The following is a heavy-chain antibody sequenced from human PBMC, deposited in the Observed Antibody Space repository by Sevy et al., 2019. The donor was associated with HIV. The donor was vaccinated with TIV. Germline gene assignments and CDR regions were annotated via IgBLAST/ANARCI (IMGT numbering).Heavy chain of an antibody. Sequence: ASVKVSCKASGYTFTSYAMHWVRQAPGQRLEWMGWINAGNGNTKYSQKFQGRVTITRDTSASTAYMELGSLRSEDTAVYYCARAYIWGSYNPFDYWGQGTLVTVSS. D-gene: IGHD3-16*01. CDR2: INAGNGNT. J-gene: IGHJ4*02. CDR3: ARAYIWGSYNPFDY. V-gene: IGHV1-3*01. CDR1: GYTFTSYA.